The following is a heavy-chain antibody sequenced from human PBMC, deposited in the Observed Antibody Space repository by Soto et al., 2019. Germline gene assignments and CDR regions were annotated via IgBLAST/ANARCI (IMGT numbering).Heavy chain of an antibody. D-gene: IGHD2-15*01. CDR3: ARGLPYCSGCSCYSENYYYYGRDV. V-gene: IGHV4-34*01. J-gene: IGHJ6*04. Sequence: SETPSLTCSVYGGSFSGYYWTRIRPSPGKRLEWIGEINHSGSTNYNPSLKSRVTISVQTSKNQFSLKLSSVTAADTAVYYCARGLPYCSGCSCYSENYYYYGRDVWEKVT. CDR1: GGSFSGYY. CDR2: INHSGST.